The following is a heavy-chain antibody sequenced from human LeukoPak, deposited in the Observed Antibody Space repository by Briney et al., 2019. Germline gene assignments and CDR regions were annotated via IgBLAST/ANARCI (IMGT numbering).Heavy chain of an antibody. D-gene: IGHD3-3*01. J-gene: IGHJ6*02. Sequence: GGSLRLFCAASGFTFSSYGMHWVRQAPGRGLEWVAVIWYDGSNKYYADSVKGRFTISRDSSKNTLYLQMNSLRAEDTAVYYCARGPVSIFGVHPNYYIMDVWGQGTTVIVSS. CDR3: ARGPVSIFGVHPNYYIMDV. CDR1: GFTFSSYG. CDR2: IWYDGSNK. V-gene: IGHV3-33*01.